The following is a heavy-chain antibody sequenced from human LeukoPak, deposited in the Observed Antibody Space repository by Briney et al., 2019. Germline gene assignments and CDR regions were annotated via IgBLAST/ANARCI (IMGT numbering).Heavy chain of an antibody. D-gene: IGHD3-22*01. CDR1: GGSISSSSYY. J-gene: IGHJ4*02. V-gene: IGHV4-39*07. Sequence: PSETLSLTCTVSGGSISSSSYYWGWIRQPPGKGLEWIGSIYYSGSTYYNPSLKSRVTISVDTSKNQFSLKLSSVTAADTAVYYCARGRPPTSYYDNSAYPFDYWGQGALVTVSS. CDR2: IYYSGST. CDR3: ARGRPPTSYYDNSAYPFDY.